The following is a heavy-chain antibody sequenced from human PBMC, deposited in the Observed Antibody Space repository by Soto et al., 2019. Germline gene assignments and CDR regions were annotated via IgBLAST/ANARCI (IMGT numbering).Heavy chain of an antibody. CDR2: INHSGST. CDR3: ARGVPLRRTAGGTWFDP. V-gene: IGHV4-34*01. Sequence: PSETLSHTCAVYGGSFSGYYWSWIRQPPGKGLEWIGEINHSGSTNYNPSLKSRVTISVDTSKNQFSLKLSSVTAADTAVYYCARGVPLRRTAGGTWFDPWGQGTLVTVSS. J-gene: IGHJ5*02. CDR1: GGSFSGYY. D-gene: IGHD3-16*01.